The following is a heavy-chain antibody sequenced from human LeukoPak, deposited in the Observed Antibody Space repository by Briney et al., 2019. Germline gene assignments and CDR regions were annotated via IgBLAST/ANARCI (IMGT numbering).Heavy chain of an antibody. CDR3: ARVNAYYYYGMDV. CDR2: IYYSGST. V-gene: IGHV4-59*01. J-gene: IGHJ6*02. Sequence: SETLSLTCTVSGGSISSYYWSWIRQPPGKGLEWIGYIYYSGSTNYNPSLKSRVTISVVTSKNQFSLKLSSVTAADTAVYYCARVNAYYYYGMDVWGQGTTVTVSS. CDR1: GGSISSYY.